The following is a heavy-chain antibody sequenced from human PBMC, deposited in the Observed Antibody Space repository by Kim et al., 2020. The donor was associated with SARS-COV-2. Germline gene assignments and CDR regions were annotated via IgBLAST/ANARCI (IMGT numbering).Heavy chain of an antibody. CDR2: INENGGVK. D-gene: IGHD1-1*01. CDR1: GFTFSSVW. Sequence: GGSLRLSCAGSGFTFSSVWMSWVRQGPGKGLECVATINENGGVKEYVDSVKGRFTISRDNAKNSLYLQMNFLRAEDTAVYFCARGGNNWRFDPCCQG. V-gene: IGHV3-7*01. J-gene: IGHJ5*02. CDR3: ARGGNNWRFDP.